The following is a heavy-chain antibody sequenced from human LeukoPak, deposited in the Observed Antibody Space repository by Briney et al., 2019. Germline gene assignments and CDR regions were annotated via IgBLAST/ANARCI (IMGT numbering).Heavy chain of an antibody. CDR2: INPNSGGT. J-gene: IGHJ5*02. Sequence: ASVKVSCKASGYTFTGYYMHWVRQAPGQGLEWMGWINPNSGGTNYAQKFQGRVTMTRDTSISTAYMELSRLRSDDTAVYYCARDNIAALGYDNWFDPWGQGTLVTVSS. CDR3: ARDNIAALGYDNWFDP. V-gene: IGHV1-2*02. D-gene: IGHD6-6*01. CDR1: GYTFTGYY.